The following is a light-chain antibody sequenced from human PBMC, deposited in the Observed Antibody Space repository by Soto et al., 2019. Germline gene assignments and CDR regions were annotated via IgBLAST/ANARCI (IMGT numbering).Light chain of an antibody. CDR2: DAS. J-gene: IGKJ4*01. CDR3: QQRIRWPLT. V-gene: IGKV3-11*01. CDR1: QSVSSL. Sequence: EIVLTQSPDTLSLATGERATLSCRASQSVSSLLAWYQQKPGQALRIILYDASNRATGIPARFRGSGSGTDFTLTISSLEPEDFAVYYCQQRIRWPLTFGGGTKVDI.